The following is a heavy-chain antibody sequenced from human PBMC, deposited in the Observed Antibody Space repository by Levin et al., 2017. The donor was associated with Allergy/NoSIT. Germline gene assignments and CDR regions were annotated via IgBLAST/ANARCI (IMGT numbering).Heavy chain of an antibody. CDR2: ISYDGSNK. Sequence: GGSLRLSCAASGFTFNSYAMHWVRQAPGKGLEWVAVISYDGSNKYYADSVKGRFTISRDNSKNTLYLQMNSLRAEDTAVYYCARDTRSGSIVGATRGWFDPWGQGTLVTVSS. CDR1: GFTFNSYA. J-gene: IGHJ5*02. D-gene: IGHD1-26*01. V-gene: IGHV3-30*04. CDR3: ARDTRSGSIVGATRGWFDP.